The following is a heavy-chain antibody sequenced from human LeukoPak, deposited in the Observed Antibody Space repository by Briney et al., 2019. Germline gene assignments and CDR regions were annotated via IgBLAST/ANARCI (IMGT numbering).Heavy chain of an antibody. J-gene: IGHJ4*02. D-gene: IGHD2-15*01. CDR1: GGSFSGYY. Sequence: PSETLSLTCAVYGGSFSGYYWSWIRQPPGKGLEWIGEINHSGSTNYNPSLKSRVTISVDTSKNQFSLKLSSVTAVDTAVCYCARRLVAGPLEYWGQGTLVTVSS. CDR3: ARRLVAGPLEY. V-gene: IGHV4-34*01. CDR2: INHSGST.